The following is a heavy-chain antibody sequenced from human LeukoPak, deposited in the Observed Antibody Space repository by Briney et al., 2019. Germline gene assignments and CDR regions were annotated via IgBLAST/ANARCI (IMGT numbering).Heavy chain of an antibody. CDR3: AKERTYYDFWSGPAETHLFDY. CDR1: GFTFSSFA. Sequence: GGSLRLSCAASGFTFSSFAMSGVRQAPGKGLEWVSAISGSGGSTYYADSVKGRFTISRDNSKNTLYLQMNSLRAEDTAVYYCAKERTYYDFWSGPAETHLFDYWGQGTLVTVSS. CDR2: ISGSGGST. D-gene: IGHD3-3*01. V-gene: IGHV3-23*01. J-gene: IGHJ4*02.